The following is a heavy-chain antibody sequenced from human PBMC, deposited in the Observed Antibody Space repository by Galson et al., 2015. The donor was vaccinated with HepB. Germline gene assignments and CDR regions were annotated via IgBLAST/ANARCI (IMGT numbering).Heavy chain of an antibody. CDR1: GGSFSRYA. J-gene: IGHJ4*02. V-gene: IGHV1-69*13. D-gene: IGHD3-22*01. CDR3: ARIYDSSGYDLDF. Sequence: SVKVSCKASGGSFSRYAISWVRQAPGQGLEWMGGILPFSGTANYAQRLQGRLTVTADESTSSAYMELSSLKLEDTAVYYCARIYDSSGYDLDFWGQGTLVTVSS. CDR2: ILPFSGTA.